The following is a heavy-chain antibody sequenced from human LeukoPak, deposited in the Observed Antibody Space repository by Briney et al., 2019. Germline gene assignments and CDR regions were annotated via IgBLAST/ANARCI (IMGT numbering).Heavy chain of an antibody. CDR3: ARETIVVVPAAFDY. Sequence: GGSLRLSCAASGFTFSSYWMSWVRQAPGKGLEWVANIKQDGSEKYYVDSVKGRFTISRDNAKNSLYLQMNSLRAEDTAVYYCARETIVVVPAAFDYWGQGTLVTVSS. D-gene: IGHD2-2*01. CDR1: GFTFSSYW. CDR2: IKQDGSEK. V-gene: IGHV3-7*01. J-gene: IGHJ4*02.